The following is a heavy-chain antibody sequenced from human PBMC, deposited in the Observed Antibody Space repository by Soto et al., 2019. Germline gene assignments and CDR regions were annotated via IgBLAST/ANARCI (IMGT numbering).Heavy chain of an antibody. J-gene: IGHJ4*02. D-gene: IGHD1-26*01. CDR2: IRNKVKSYST. V-gene: IGHV3-72*01. CDR3: ASNGSYQPFDY. Sequence: PGGSLRLSCATSGFTFSDHYIDWVRQAPGKGLEWVGRIRNKVKSYSTEYAANVKGRFTISRDDSKNSLYLQMNSLQREDTAVFFCASNGSYQPFDYCGQGALVTFYS. CDR1: GFTFSDHY.